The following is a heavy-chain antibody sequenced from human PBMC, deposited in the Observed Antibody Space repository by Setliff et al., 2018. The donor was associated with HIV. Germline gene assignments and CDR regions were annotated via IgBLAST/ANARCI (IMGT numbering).Heavy chain of an antibody. CDR2: FDSTGSP. D-gene: IGHD2-15*01. CDR3: AGDYAGSGRPFDY. V-gene: IGHV4-61*02. Sequence: PSETLSLTCSVSGDSVSSSPYYWSWIRQPAGKGLEWIGRFDSTGSPDYNPSLKSRVTISIDTSKNHFSLKLSSVTAADTAVYFCAGDYAGSGRPFDYWGQGTLVTVLL. J-gene: IGHJ4*02. CDR1: GDSVSSSPYY.